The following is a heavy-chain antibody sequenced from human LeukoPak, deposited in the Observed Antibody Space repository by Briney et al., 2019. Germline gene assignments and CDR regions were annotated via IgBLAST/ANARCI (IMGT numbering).Heavy chain of an antibody. D-gene: IGHD2-2*01. V-gene: IGHV3-23*01. CDR2: ISGTGGTT. Sequence: PGGSLRLSCAASGLTFSSNVMTWVRQAPGKRLEWVSLISGTGGTTYYADSVKGRFTISRDNSKNTLYLQMNGLRVEDTAVYYCAHGYANSWSPDYWGQGTQVTVSS. CDR3: AHGYANSWSPDY. CDR1: GLTFSSNV. J-gene: IGHJ4*02.